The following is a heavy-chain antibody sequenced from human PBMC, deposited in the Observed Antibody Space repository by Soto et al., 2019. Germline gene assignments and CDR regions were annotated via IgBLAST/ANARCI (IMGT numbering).Heavy chain of an antibody. CDR3: ARIMQGEDYGGGYFDT. V-gene: IGHV2-26*01. J-gene: IGHJ3*02. D-gene: IGHD3-22*01. CDR2: ISSNDEK. CDR1: GFSLTNARMG. Sequence: SGPTLVNPTETLTLTCAVSGFSLTNARMGVSWIRQPPGKALEWLAHISSNDEKSYRITLMTRLTISKDTSKSQVVLTVTNVDPEDTATYYCARIMQGEDYGGGYFDTWG.